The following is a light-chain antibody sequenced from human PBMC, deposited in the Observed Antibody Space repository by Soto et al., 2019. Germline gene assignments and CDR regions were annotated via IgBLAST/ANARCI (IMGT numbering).Light chain of an antibody. CDR2: GTS. CDR3: HQYNKWPLWT. J-gene: IGKJ1*01. Sequence: VITQAPSTLSVYPGERATLSCRASQTVSSNLAWYQQKPGQSPRLLIYGTSTRATGVPARFSGSGSGTEFTLSISSLQSEDFAAYYCHQYNKWPLWTFAQGSKVDI. CDR1: QTVSSN. V-gene: IGKV3-15*01.